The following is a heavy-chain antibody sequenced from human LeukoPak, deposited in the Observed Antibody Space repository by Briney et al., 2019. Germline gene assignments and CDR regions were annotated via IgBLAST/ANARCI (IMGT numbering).Heavy chain of an antibody. Sequence: GASVTVSCKASGGTFSSYAISWVRQAPGQGLEWMGGIIPIFGTANYAQKFQGRVTITADESTSTAYMELSSLRSEDTAVYYCARTPPRSSYGYHYYYYGMDVWGQGTTVTVSS. V-gene: IGHV1-69*13. CDR1: GGTFSSYA. D-gene: IGHD5-18*01. CDR2: IIPIFGTA. CDR3: ARTPPRSSYGYHYYYYGMDV. J-gene: IGHJ6*02.